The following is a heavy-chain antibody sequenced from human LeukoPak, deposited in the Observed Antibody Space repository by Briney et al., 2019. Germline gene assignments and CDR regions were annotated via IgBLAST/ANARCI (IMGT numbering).Heavy chain of an antibody. V-gene: IGHV3-21*01. CDR3: ARGFGSWYYYNIADY. CDR2: ISSSSSYI. J-gene: IGHJ4*02. CDR1: GFTFSSYS. Sequence: GGSLRLSCAASGFTFSSYSMNWVRQAPGKGLEWVSSISSSSSYIYYADSVKGRFTISRDNAKNSPYLQMNSLRAEDTAVYYCARGFGSWYYYNIADYWGQGTLVTVSS. D-gene: IGHD6-13*01.